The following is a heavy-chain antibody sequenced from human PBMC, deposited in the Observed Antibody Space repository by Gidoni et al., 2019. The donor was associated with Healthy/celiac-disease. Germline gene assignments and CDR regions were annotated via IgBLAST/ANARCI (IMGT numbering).Heavy chain of an antibody. D-gene: IGHD3-3*01. CDR1: GFPFSSYA. Sequence: EVQLLESGGGLVQPGGSLRLSCSASGFPFSSYAMSWVRQGPGKGLEWVSASSGSGGSTYYADSVKGRFTISRDNSKNTLYLQMNSLRAEDTAVYYCATHYDFWSGYYIGLHTAMGSLGVWGQGTTVTVSS. CDR3: ATHYDFWSGYYIGLHTAMGSLGV. V-gene: IGHV3-23*01. CDR2: SSGSGGST. J-gene: IGHJ6*02.